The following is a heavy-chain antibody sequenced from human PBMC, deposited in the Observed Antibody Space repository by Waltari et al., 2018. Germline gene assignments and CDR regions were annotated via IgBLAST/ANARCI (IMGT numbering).Heavy chain of an antibody. J-gene: IGHJ5*02. CDR3: AREVTVVTPSS. D-gene: IGHD2-21*02. CDR2: NYSGGST. CDR1: GFTVSSNY. Sequence: EVQLVESGGGLIQPGGSLRLSCAASGFTVSSNYMSWVRQAPGKGPEWVSVNYSGGSTYYADSVKGRFTIYRDNSKNTLYLQMNSLRAEDTAVYYCAREVTVVTPSSWGQGTLVTVSS. V-gene: IGHV3-53*01.